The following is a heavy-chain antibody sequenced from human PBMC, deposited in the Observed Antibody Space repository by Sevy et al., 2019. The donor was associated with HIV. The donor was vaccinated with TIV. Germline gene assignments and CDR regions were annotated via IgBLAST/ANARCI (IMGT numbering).Heavy chain of an antibody. J-gene: IGHJ6*02. CDR3: ARDGSMGGYSYGYGALDYYYYGMDV. Sequence: GGSLRLSCAASGFTFSSYGMHWVRQAPGKGLEWVAVIWYDGSNKYYADSVKGRFTISRDNSKNTLYLQMNSRRAEDTAVYYCARDGSMGGYSYGYGALDYYYYGMDVWGQGTTVTVSS. CDR1: GFTFSSYG. V-gene: IGHV3-33*01. D-gene: IGHD5-18*01. CDR2: IWYDGSNK.